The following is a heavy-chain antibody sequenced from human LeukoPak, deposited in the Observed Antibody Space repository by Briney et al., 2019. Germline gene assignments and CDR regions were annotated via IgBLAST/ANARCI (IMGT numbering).Heavy chain of an antibody. D-gene: IGHD2/OR15-2a*01. CDR3: ARHPFSSPFDY. CDR2: IYHTGNS. Sequence: SETLSLTCTVSGGSVSSDYWSWIRQPPGKGLEWIGYIYHTGNSDYNPSLKSRATISLDTSKNQFSLKLTSVTAADTAVYFCARHPFSSPFDYWGQGTLVTVSS. CDR1: GGSVSSDY. V-gene: IGHV4-59*08. J-gene: IGHJ4*02.